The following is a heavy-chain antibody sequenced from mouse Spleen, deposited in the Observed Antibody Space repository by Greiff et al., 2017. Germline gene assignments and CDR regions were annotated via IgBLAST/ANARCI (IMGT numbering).Heavy chain of an antibody. V-gene: IGHV1-15*01. CDR2: IDPETGGT. CDR3: TRVPYYSNPVPFFDY. J-gene: IGHJ2*01. Sequence: QVQLKESGAELVRPGASVTLSCKASGYTFTDYEMHWVKQTPVHGLEWIGAIDPETGGTAYNQKFKGKAILTADKSSSTAYMELRSLTSEDSAVYYCTRVPYYSNPVPFFDYWGQGTTLTVSS. D-gene: IGHD2-5*01. CDR1: GYTFTDYE.